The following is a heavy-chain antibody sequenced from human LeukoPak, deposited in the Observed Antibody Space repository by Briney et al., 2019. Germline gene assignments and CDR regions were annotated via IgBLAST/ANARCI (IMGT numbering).Heavy chain of an antibody. D-gene: IGHD3-22*01. V-gene: IGHV1-18*01. CDR2: ISAYNGNT. J-gene: IGHJ6*02. CDR3: ARGPFNYYDSSGYFRSYYYGMDV. Sequence: ASVKVSCKASGYTFTSYGISWVRPAPGQGLEWMGWISAYNGNTNYAQKLQGRVTMTTDTSTSTAYMELRSLRSDDTAVYYCARGPFNYYDSSGYFRSYYYGMDVWGQGTTVTVSS. CDR1: GYTFTSYG.